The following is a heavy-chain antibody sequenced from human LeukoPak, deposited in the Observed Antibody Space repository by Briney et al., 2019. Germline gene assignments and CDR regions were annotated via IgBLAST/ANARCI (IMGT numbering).Heavy chain of an antibody. V-gene: IGHV4-59*01. CDR2: IYYSGST. CDR1: GGSISSYY. CDR3: AREADYYMGV. D-gene: IGHD6-25*01. Sequence: SETLSLTCTVSGGSISSYYWSWIRQPPGKGLEWIGYIYYSGSTNYNPSLKRPVTTSVDTSKNQFSLKLSAVTAADTAVYYCAREADYYMGVWGKGTTVTVSS. J-gene: IGHJ6*03.